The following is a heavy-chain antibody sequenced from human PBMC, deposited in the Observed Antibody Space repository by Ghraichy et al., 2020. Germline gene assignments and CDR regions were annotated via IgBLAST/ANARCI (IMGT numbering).Heavy chain of an antibody. CDR2: ISGSGGST. Sequence: GGSLRLSCAASGFTFSLSSLLFFRPSRGKGLEWVSAISGSGGSTYYADSVKGRFTISRDNSKNTLYLQMNSLRAEDTAVYYCAKEGDDTMIVVVSYWYFDLWGRGTLVTVSS. J-gene: IGHJ2*01. CDR1: GFTFSLSS. D-gene: IGHD3-22*01. V-gene: IGHV3-23*01. CDR3: AKEGDDTMIVVVSYWYFDL.